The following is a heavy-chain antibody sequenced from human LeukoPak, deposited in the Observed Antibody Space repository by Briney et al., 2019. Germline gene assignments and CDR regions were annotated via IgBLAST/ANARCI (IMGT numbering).Heavy chain of an antibody. CDR3: ARGRRYYYDSSGYFF. V-gene: IGHV4-34*01. D-gene: IGHD3-22*01. Sequence: SETLSLTCAVYGGSFGGYYWSWIRQPPGKGLEWIGEINHSGSTNYNPSLKSRVTISVDTSKNQFSLKLSSVTAADTAVYYCARGRRYYYDSSGYFFWGQGTLVTVSS. CDR2: INHSGST. J-gene: IGHJ4*02. CDR1: GGSFGGYY.